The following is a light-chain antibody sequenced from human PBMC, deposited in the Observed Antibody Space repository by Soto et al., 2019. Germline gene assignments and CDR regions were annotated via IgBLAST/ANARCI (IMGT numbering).Light chain of an antibody. J-gene: IGLJ1*01. Sequence: QSVLTQPPSVSGAPGQRVTISCSGTSSSIGAGYEVHWYQQLPGTAPKLLIYGNSNRPSGVPDRFSGSKSGTSASLAITGLQAEDEADYYCQSYDNSLSVYVFGTGTKVTVL. CDR3: QSYDNSLSVYV. CDR2: GNS. V-gene: IGLV1-40*01. CDR1: SSSIGAGYE.